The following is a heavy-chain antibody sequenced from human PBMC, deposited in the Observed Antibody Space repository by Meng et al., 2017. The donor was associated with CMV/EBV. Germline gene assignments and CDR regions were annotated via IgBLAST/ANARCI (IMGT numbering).Heavy chain of an antibody. D-gene: IGHD6-13*01. V-gene: IGHV3-11*04. CDR3: AKRRGSSWYGWFDP. CDR2: ISSSGSTI. Sequence: GESLKISCAASGFTFSDYYMSWIRQAPGKGLEWVSYISSSGSTIYYADSVKGRFTISRDNAKNSLYLQMNSLRGEDTAVYYCAKRRGSSWYGWFDPWGQGTLVTVSS. CDR1: GFTFSDYY. J-gene: IGHJ5*02.